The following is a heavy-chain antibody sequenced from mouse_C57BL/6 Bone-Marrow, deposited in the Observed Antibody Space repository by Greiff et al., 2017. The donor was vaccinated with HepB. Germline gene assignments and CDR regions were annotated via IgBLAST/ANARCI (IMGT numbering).Heavy chain of an antibody. D-gene: IGHD1-1*01. J-gene: IGHJ3*01. V-gene: IGHV14-3*01. CDR3: ARERGYYYGSRPWFAY. CDR1: GFNIKNTY. Sequence: VQLQQSVAELVRPGASVKLSCTASGFNIKNTYMHWVKQRPEQGLEWIGRIDPANGNTKYAPKFQGKATITADTSSNTAYLQLSSLTSEDSAVYFCARERGYYYGSRPWFAYWGQGTLVTVSA. CDR2: IDPANGNT.